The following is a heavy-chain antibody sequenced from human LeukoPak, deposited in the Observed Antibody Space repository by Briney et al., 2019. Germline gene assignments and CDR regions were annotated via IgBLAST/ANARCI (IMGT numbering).Heavy chain of an antibody. CDR2: IYYSGST. CDR1: GGSISSSSYY. CDR3: ARHQSYYDILTGYPSWGYYFDY. D-gene: IGHD3-9*01. Sequence: SETLSLTCTVSGGSISSSSYYWGWIRQPPGKGLEWIGSIYYSGSTYYNPSLKSRVTISVDTSKNQFSLKLSSVTAADTAVYYCARHQSYYDILTGYPSWGYYFDYWGQGTLVTVSS. J-gene: IGHJ4*02. V-gene: IGHV4-39*01.